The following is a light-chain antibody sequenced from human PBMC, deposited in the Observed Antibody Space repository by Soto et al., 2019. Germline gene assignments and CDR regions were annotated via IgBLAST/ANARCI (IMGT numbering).Light chain of an antibody. CDR2: EVS. Sequence: QSVLTQPPSVSWSPGQSVAISCTGTSSDVGSYNRVSWYQQPPGTAPKVMIYEVSNRPSGVPDRFSGSKSGNTASLTISGLQAEDEADYYCSPYTSSNTYVFGTGTKVTVL. J-gene: IGLJ1*01. CDR1: SSDVGSYNR. V-gene: IGLV2-18*02. CDR3: SPYTSSNTYV.